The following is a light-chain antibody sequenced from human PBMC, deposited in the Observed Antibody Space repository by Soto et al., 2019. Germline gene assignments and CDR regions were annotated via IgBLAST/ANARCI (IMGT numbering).Light chain of an antibody. CDR2: EVS. CDR3: SSYAGSNNPYV. CDR1: SSDVGGYNY. V-gene: IGLV2-8*01. Sequence: QSLLTQPASASGSPGQSVTISCTGTSSDVGGYNYVSWYQQHPGKAPKLMIYEVSKRPSGVPDRFSGSKSGNTASLTVSGLQAEDEADYYCSSYAGSNNPYVFGTGTKVT. J-gene: IGLJ1*01.